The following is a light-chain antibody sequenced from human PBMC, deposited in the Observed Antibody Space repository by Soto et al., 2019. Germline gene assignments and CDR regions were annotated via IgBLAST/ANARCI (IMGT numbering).Light chain of an antibody. CDR3: QSYDSSLSGLDVV. CDR1: SSNIGAGYD. Sequence: QSVLTQPPSVSGAPGQRVTISCTGSSSNIGAGYDVHWYQQLPGTAPKPLIYGNSNRPSGVPDRFSGSKSGTSASLAITGLQAEDEADYYCQSYDSSLSGLDVVFGGGTKLTVL. CDR2: GNS. J-gene: IGLJ2*01. V-gene: IGLV1-40*01.